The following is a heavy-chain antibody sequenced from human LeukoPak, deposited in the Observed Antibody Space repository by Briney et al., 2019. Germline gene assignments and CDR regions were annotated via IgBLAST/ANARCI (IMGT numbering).Heavy chain of an antibody. J-gene: IGHJ4*02. CDR1: GGSISSSNYY. CDR2: ISYSGST. CDR3: ARGRVTIAAAGTWSGGYFDY. V-gene: IGHV4-39*07. D-gene: IGHD6-13*01. Sequence: SETLSLTCTVSGGSISSSNYYWGWIRQPPGKGLECIGSISYSGSTYYNPSLKSRVTISVDTSKNQFSLKLSSVTAADTAVYYCARGRVTIAAAGTWSGGYFDYWGQGTLVTVSS.